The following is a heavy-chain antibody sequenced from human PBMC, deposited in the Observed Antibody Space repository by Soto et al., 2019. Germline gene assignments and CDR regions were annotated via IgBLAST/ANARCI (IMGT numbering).Heavy chain of an antibody. CDR2: IYYLGST. V-gene: IGHV4-59*01. CDR1: GGSMSEYF. Sequence: SETLSLTCSVSGGSMSEYFWSWIRQSPGKGLEWIGYIYYLGSTDYNPSPKSRVTISVDTSKRQFSLRLTSVTAADTAVYYCARDGYDGSGSPYPAYWGPGTQVTVSS. D-gene: IGHD3-10*01. J-gene: IGHJ4*02. CDR3: ARDGYDGSGSPYPAY.